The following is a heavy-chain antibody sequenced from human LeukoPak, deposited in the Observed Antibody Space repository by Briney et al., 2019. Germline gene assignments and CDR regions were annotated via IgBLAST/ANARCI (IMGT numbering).Heavy chain of an antibody. V-gene: IGHV3-48*01. Sequence: GGSLRLSCAASGFTFSTYSMNWVRQAPGKGLEWASYISGSSSNIYYADSVKGRFTISRDNAKNSLYPQMNSLRAEDTAVYYCARDRGTIGYCFDYWGQGTLVTVSS. J-gene: IGHJ4*02. CDR3: ARDRGTIGYCFDY. CDR1: GFTFSTYS. CDR2: ISGSSSNI. D-gene: IGHD1-26*01.